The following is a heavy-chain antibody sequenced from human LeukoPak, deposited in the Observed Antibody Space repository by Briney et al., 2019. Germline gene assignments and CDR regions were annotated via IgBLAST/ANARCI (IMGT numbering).Heavy chain of an antibody. CDR1: GGTFSSYA. V-gene: IGHV1-69*13. J-gene: IGHJ6*02. CDR2: IIPIFGTA. D-gene: IGHD2-21*02. Sequence: ASVKVSCKASGGTFSSYAISWVRQAPGQGLEWMGGIIPIFGTANYAQKFQGRVTITADESTSTAYMELSSLRSEDTAVYYCAACDGDCYYYYYYGMDVWGQGTTVTVSS. CDR3: AACDGDCYYYYYYGMDV.